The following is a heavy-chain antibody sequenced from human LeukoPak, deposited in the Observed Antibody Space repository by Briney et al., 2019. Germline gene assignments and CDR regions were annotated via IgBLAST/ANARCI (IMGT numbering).Heavy chain of an antibody. CDR1: GYTFISYG. D-gene: IGHD6-19*01. J-gene: IGHJ4*02. V-gene: IGHV1-18*01. CDR2: ISPYTTKT. CDR3: ARVGSSGWYVHPTLDY. Sequence: ASVKVSCKASGYTFISYGITWVRQAPGQGLEWMGWISPYTTKTNYAQSLQGRVTMTTDTSTSTAYMELRSLRSDDTAVYYCARVGSSGWYVHPTLDYWGQGTLLTVSS.